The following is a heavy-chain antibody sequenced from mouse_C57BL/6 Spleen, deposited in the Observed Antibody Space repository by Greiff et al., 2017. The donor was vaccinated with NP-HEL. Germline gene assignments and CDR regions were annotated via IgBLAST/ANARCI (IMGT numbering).Heavy chain of an antibody. CDR1: GYAFSSSW. CDR3: ARERVGD. D-gene: IGHD1-1*02. Sequence: VQLQQSGPELVKPGASVKISCKASGYAFSSSWMNWVKQRPGKGLEWIGRIYPGDGDTNYNGKFKGKATLTADKSSSTAYMQLSSLTSEDSAVYFCARERVGDWGQGTTLTVSS. CDR2: IYPGDGDT. V-gene: IGHV1-82*01. J-gene: IGHJ2*01.